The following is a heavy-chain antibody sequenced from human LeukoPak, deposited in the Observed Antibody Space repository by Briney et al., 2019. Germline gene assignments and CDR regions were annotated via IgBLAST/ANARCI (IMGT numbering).Heavy chain of an antibody. Sequence: PGGSLRLSCAASGFTFSSYSMNWVRQAPGKGLEWVSYISSRSITIYYADSVKGRFTISRDNAKSSLYLQMNSLRAEDTAVYYCAELGITMIGGVWGKGTTVTISS. D-gene: IGHD3-10*02. CDR2: ISSRSITI. J-gene: IGHJ6*04. V-gene: IGHV3-48*01. CDR1: GFTFSSYS. CDR3: AELGITMIGGV.